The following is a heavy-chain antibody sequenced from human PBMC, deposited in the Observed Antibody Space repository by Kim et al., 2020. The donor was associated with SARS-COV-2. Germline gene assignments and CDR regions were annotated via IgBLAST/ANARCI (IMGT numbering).Heavy chain of an antibody. CDR2: ISGAGGST. V-gene: IGHV3-43*02. D-gene: IGHD3-3*01. J-gene: IGHJ4*02. CDR1: GFTFDDYA. Sequence: GGSLRLSCAASGFTFDDYAMHWVRQAPGKGLEWVSLISGAGGSTYYADSVKGRFTISRDNSKNSLYLQMNSLRTEDTALYYCAKDGGYYDFWSGYSTNDYCGQGTLVTVSS. CDR3: AKDGGYYDFWSGYSTNDY.